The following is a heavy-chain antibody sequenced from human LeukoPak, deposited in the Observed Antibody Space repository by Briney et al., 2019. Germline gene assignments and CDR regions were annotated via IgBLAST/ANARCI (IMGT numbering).Heavy chain of an antibody. V-gene: IGHV3-21*01. CDR2: ISSSSSHI. Sequence: GGSLRLSCAASGFTFSSYSMNWVRQAPGKGLEWVSSISSSSSHIYYEDSLKGRFTISRDNAKNSLYLQVNSLRAEDTAVYYCARDLASGRWGYYDTSAVLGTYDYWGQGTLVTVSS. D-gene: IGHD3-22*01. CDR3: ARDLASGRWGYYDTSAVLGTYDY. CDR1: GFTFSSYS. J-gene: IGHJ4*02.